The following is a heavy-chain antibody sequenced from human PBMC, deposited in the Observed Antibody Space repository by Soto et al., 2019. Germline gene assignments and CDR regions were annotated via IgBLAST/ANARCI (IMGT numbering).Heavy chain of an antibody. V-gene: IGHV4-31*02. CDR3: ARALVTDYNSRDYHYYFAMDV. D-gene: IGHD3-22*01. J-gene: IGHJ6*02. CDR1: GGPVSGDDLY. CDR2: VYHTGTT. Sequence: PSETLSLTCVASGGPVSGDDLYWSWIRHLPGKGLEWIANVYHTGTTYYNPSLKSRVSMSVDTSQNQFSLILASVTAADTAVYYCARALVTDYNSRDYHYYFAMDVWGQGTPVTLSS.